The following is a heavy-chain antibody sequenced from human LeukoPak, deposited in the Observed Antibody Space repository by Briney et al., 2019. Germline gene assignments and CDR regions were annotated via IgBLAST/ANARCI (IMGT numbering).Heavy chain of an antibody. CDR1: GFTFSDYY. J-gene: IGHJ6*03. V-gene: IGHV3-11*04. CDR3: ARVAAARLNYMDV. D-gene: IGHD6-6*01. CDR2: ISSSGSTI. Sequence: GGSLRLSCAASGFTFSDYYMSWIRQAPGKGLEWVSYISSSGSTIYYADSVEGRFTISRDNAKNSLYLQMNSLRAEDTAVYYCARVAAARLNYMDVWGKGTTVTVSS.